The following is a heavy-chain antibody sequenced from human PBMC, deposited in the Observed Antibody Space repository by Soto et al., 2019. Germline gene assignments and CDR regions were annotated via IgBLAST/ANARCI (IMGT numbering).Heavy chain of an antibody. CDR2: ISGSGGST. CDR3: AKDVHRRGSGQDYIN. J-gene: IGHJ4*02. V-gene: IGHV3-23*01. Sequence: EVQLLESGGGLVQPGGSLRLSCSASGFTFSSYAMSWVRQAPGKGLEWVSAISGSGGSTYYADSVKGRFTISRYNSKNALYLQMNSLRAEDTAVYYCAKDVHRRGSGQDYINWGQGTLVTVSS. D-gene: IGHD3-16*01. CDR1: GFTFSSYA.